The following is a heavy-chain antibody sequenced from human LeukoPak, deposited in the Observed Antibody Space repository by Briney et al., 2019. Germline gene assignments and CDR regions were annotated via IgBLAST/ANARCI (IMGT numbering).Heavy chain of an antibody. Sequence: SVKVSCKASGGTFSSYAISWVRQAPGQGLEWVGGIIPIFGTANYAQKFQGRVTITADESTSTAYMELSSLRSEDTAVYYCARDGSPYDSSGYSDYWGQGTLVTVSS. CDR2: IIPIFGTA. CDR1: GGTFSSYA. V-gene: IGHV1-69*13. CDR3: ARDGSPYDSSGYSDY. J-gene: IGHJ4*02. D-gene: IGHD3-22*01.